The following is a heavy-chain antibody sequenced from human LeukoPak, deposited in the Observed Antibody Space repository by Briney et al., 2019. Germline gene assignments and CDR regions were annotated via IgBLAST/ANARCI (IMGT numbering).Heavy chain of an antibody. CDR2: ISAYNGNT. J-gene: IGHJ6*03. V-gene: IGHV1-18*01. CDR1: GYTFTNYG. CDR3: ARGDLYYYYYYMDV. Sequence: ASVKVSCKASGYTFTNYGITWVRQAPGQGLEWMGWISAYNGNTNYAQNLQDRVTMTTDTSTSTAYMELRSLRSDDTAVYYCARGDLYYYYYYMDVWGKGTTLTVSS.